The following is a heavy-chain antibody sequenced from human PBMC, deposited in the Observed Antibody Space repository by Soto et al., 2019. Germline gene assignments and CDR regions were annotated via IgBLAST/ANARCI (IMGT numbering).Heavy chain of an antibody. CDR2: VTHTGST. CDR1: GGSFSGYY. CDR3: ATYYYAGSGYDFDY. D-gene: IGHD3-22*01. Sequence: SETLSLTCAVYGGSFSGYYWSWIRQPPGKGLEWIGQVTHTGSTNYNPSLKSRVIISEDTSKNQFSLKLYSVTAADTAVYYCATYYYAGSGYDFDYWGPGTLVTVSS. V-gene: IGHV4-34*01. J-gene: IGHJ4*02.